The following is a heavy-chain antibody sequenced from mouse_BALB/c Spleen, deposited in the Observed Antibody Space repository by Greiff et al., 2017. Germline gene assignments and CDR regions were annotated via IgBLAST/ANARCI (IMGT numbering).Heavy chain of an antibody. CDR2: ISSGGSYT. CDR3: ARQAIYDGYYLDFDY. Sequence: EVKLMESGGDLVKPGGSLKLSCAASGFTFSSYGMSWVRQTPDKRLEWVATISSGGSYTYYPDSVKGRFTISRDNAKNTLYLQMSSLKSEDTAMYYCARQAIYDGYYLDFDYWGQGTTLTVSS. V-gene: IGHV5-6*01. J-gene: IGHJ2*01. CDR1: GFTFSSYG. D-gene: IGHD2-3*01.